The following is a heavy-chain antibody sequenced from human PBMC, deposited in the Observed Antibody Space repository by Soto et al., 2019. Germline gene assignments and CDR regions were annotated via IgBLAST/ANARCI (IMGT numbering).Heavy chain of an antibody. D-gene: IGHD2-21*01. CDR2: IIPIFGTA. CDR1: GGTFSSYA. Sequence: ASVKVSCKASGGTFSSYAISWVRQAPGQGLEWMGGIIPIFGTANYAQKFQGRVTITADESTSTAYMELSSLRSEDTAVYYCASFVRAEIGIPESWFDPWGQGTLVTVSS. V-gene: IGHV1-69*13. CDR3: ASFVRAEIGIPESWFDP. J-gene: IGHJ5*02.